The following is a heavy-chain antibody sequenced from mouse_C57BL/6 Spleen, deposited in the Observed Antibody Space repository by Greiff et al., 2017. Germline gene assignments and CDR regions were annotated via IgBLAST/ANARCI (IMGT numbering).Heavy chain of an antibody. CDR2: IDPSDSET. CDR3: ARGVYYGNPGAMDY. CDR1: GYTFTSYW. V-gene: IGHV1-52*01. D-gene: IGHD2-1*01. Sequence: QVQLKQPGAELVRPGSSVKLSCKASGYTFTSYWMHWVKQRPIQGLEWIGNIDPSDSETHSNQQFKDKATLTVDKSSSTAYMQVSSLTSEDSAVYYCARGVYYGNPGAMDYWGQGTSVTVSS. J-gene: IGHJ4*01.